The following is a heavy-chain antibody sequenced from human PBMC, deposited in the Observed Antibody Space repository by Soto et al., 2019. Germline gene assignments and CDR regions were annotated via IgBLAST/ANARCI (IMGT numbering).Heavy chain of an antibody. V-gene: IGHV1-18*01. CDR2: ISPFNGHT. Sequence: QIQLVQSETEVKEPGASVKVSCKTSGYTFIHFVISWVRQAPGQGLEWMGWISPFNGHTHYAQTFQGRVTLTTDTSTATAFLELRSLRSDDTAVYYCASEPPRPTAGLNYFDPWGRGTLVTVSS. D-gene: IGHD1-7*01. CDR3: ASEPPRPTAGLNYFDP. CDR1: GYTFIHFV. J-gene: IGHJ5*02.